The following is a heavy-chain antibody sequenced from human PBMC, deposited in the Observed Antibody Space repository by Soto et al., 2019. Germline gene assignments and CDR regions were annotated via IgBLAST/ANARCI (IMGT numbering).Heavy chain of an antibody. J-gene: IGHJ3*02. Sequence: QVQVVESGGGVVQPGRSLRLSCAASGFTFSSYAMHWVRQAPGKGLEWVAVISYDGSNKYYADSVKGRFTISRDNSKNTLYLQMNSLRAEDTAVYYCARDGDEGAFDIWGQGTMFTVSS. V-gene: IGHV3-30-3*01. CDR3: ARDGDEGAFDI. CDR2: ISYDGSNK. CDR1: GFTFSSYA.